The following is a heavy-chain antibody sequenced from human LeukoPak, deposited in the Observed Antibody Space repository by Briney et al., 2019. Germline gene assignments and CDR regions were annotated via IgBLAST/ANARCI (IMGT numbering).Heavy chain of an antibody. V-gene: IGHV4-34*01. D-gene: IGHD3-3*01. Sequence: PSETLSLTCAVYGGSFSGYYWSWIRQPPGKGLEWMGEINHSGSTNYNPSLKSRVTISVDTSKNQFSLKLNSVTAADTAVYYCASQRAYDFWSGSPDDAFDVWGQGTMVAVSS. CDR3: ASQRAYDFWSGSPDDAFDV. CDR2: INHSGST. CDR1: GGSFSGYY. J-gene: IGHJ3*01.